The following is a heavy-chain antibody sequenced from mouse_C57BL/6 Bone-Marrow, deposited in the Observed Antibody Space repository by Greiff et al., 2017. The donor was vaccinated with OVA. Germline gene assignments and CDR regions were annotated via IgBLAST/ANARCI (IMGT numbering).Heavy chain of an antibody. J-gene: IGHJ4*01. CDR2: IYLGNGDT. V-gene: IGHV1-12*01. D-gene: IGHD1-1*01. Sequence: QVQLQQSGAELVRPGASVKMSCKASGYTFTSYNMHWVKQTPRQGLEWIGAIYLGNGDTSYNQKFKGKATLTADKSSSTAYMQLSSLTSEDTAVYFCARRGTTVVGNYAMDYWGQGTSVTVSS. CDR1: GYTFTSYN. CDR3: ARRGTTVVGNYAMDY.